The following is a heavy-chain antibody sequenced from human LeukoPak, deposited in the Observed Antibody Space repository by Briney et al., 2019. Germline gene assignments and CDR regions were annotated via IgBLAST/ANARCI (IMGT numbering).Heavy chain of an antibody. CDR2: IIPIFGTA. D-gene: IGHD6-6*01. V-gene: IGHV1-69*05. Sequence: LVKVSCKASGGTFSSYAISWVRQAPGQGLEWMGGIIPIFGTANYAQKFQGRVTITTDESTSTAYMELSRLRSEDTAVYYCASGIAARNFDYWGQGTLVTVSS. CDR3: ASGIAARNFDY. CDR1: GGTFSSYA. J-gene: IGHJ4*02.